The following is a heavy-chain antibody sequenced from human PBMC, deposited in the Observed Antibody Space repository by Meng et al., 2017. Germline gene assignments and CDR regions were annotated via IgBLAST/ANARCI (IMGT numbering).Heavy chain of an antibody. CDR1: GFTFSSYS. V-gene: IGHV3-21*01. CDR3: ARDMTLAAAMVY. CDR2: ISSSSSYI. D-gene: IGHD5-18*01. Sequence: EGQVVGCGGGLVKPGGSLRLSCAASGFTFSSYSMNWVRQAPGKGLEWVSSISSSSSYIYYADSVKGRFTISRDNAKNSLYLQMNSLRAEDTAVYYCARDMTLAAAMVYWGQGTLVTVSS. J-gene: IGHJ4*02.